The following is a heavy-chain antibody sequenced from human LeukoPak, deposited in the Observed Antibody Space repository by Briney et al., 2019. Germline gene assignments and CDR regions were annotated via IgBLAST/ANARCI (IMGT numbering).Heavy chain of an antibody. CDR2: INESGYA. D-gene: IGHD3-10*01. Sequence: SETLSLTCAVYRGSLSGHYWSSIRQPPAKGLEWIGEINESGYANYNPPLQSRVTISIDSSRRHFSLKLTSVAAADTAVYYCASIWVGGNWFDPWGRGTLVTVSS. CDR1: RGSLSGHY. J-gene: IGHJ5*02. CDR3: ASIWVGGNWFDP. V-gene: IGHV4-34*08.